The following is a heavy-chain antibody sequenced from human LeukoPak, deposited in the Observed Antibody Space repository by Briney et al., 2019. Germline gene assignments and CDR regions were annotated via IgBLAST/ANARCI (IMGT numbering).Heavy chain of an antibody. Sequence: GGSLRLSCAASGFTFSSYGMHWVRQAPGKGLEWVSYISSGGSTIFYADAVKGRFTISRDNAKKSLYLQMNGLRAEDTAVYYCARGYYNPSGKNWFDPWGQGTLVTVSS. J-gene: IGHJ5*02. D-gene: IGHD3-22*01. CDR1: GFTFSSYG. V-gene: IGHV3-48*04. CDR3: ARGYYNPSGKNWFDP. CDR2: ISSGGSTI.